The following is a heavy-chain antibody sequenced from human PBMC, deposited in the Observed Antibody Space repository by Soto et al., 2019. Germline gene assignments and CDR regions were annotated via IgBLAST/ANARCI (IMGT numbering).Heavy chain of an antibody. V-gene: IGHV1-18*04. CDR2: IGAYNGNT. J-gene: IGHJ5*02. D-gene: IGHD1-7*01. CDR3: ARDGLTSITGTTDPTSWFDP. Sequence: ASVKVSCKASGYTFTSYGIRWVRQAPGQGLEWMGWIGAYNGNTNYAQKLQGRVTMTTDTSTSTAYMELRSLRSDDTAVYYCARDGLTSITGTTDPTSWFDPWGQGTLVTVSS. CDR1: GYTFTSYG.